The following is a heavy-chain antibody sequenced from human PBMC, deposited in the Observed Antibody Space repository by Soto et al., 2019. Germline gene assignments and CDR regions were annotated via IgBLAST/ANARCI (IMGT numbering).Heavy chain of an antibody. D-gene: IGHD6-13*01. CDR3: ARRSSRSGPLGGYYYGMDV. V-gene: IGHV5-51*01. J-gene: IGHJ6*02. CDR1: GYSFTSYW. Sequence: PGESLKISCKGSGYSFTSYWISWVRQMPGKGLEWMGIIYPGDSDTRYSPSFQGQVTISADKSISTAYLQWSSLKASDTAMYYCARRSSRSGPLGGYYYGMDVWGQGTTVTVSS. CDR2: IYPGDSDT.